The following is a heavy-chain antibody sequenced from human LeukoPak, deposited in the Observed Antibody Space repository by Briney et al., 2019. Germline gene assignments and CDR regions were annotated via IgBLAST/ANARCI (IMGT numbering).Heavy chain of an antibody. CDR2: VSKDGTNK. V-gene: IGHV3-30*04. D-gene: IGHD6-19*01. CDR1: GFTFSTCN. CDR3: ARRPPSMAGLDY. Sequence: GGSLTLSCAASGFTFSTCNMHWVRQAPGKGLEWVAVVSKDGTNKFYADSVRGRFTISRDNSKNTLYLQMNSLRGEDTAVYYCARRPPSMAGLDYWGQGTLVTVSS. J-gene: IGHJ4*02.